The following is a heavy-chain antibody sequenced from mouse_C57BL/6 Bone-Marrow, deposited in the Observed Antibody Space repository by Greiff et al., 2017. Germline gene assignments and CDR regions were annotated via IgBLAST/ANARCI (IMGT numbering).Heavy chain of an antibody. CDR3: TAYYGSRWYIDV. J-gene: IGHJ1*03. CDR1: GFNIKDDY. D-gene: IGHD1-1*01. V-gene: IGHV14-4*01. CDR2: IDPENGDT. Sequence: VQLQQSGAELVRPGASVKLSCTASGFNIKDDYMHWVNQRPEQGLEWIGWIDPENGDTEFASKFQGTATIPADTSSNTAYLQLSSLTSEKTAVYYCTAYYGSRWYIDVWGTGTTVTVSS.